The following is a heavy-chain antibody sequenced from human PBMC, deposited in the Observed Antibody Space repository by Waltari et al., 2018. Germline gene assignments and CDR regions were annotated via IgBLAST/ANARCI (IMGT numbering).Heavy chain of an antibody. CDR2: VHGNGKT. CDR3: ARDRGRGLYLDT. V-gene: IGHV4-4*02. CDR1: GDSVYSPYL. Sequence: QLVLQESGPGLVKPSETLSLSCAVPGDSVYSPYLGNWVRQSPQRGLEWIGQVHGNGKTNYNPSFASRVTISRDTPNNQISLKVTSATAADTAVYYCARDRGRGLYLDTWGPGTLVTVSP. J-gene: IGHJ5*02. D-gene: IGHD2-15*01.